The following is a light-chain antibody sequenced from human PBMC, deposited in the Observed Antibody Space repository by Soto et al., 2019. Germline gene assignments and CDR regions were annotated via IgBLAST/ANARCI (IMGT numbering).Light chain of an antibody. CDR2: DTF. V-gene: IGKV1-39*01. CDR1: ESIRNE. CDR3: QQSFPPPWM. J-gene: IGKJ1*01. Sequence: DIQMTQSPSSLSASLGDRVTITCRPSESIRNELNWFQQRPGKAPRLLIYDTFTLQSGVPSRFSGSVSRTEFALTISSLQAGDSAICYCQQSFPPPWMFGQGTKVEI.